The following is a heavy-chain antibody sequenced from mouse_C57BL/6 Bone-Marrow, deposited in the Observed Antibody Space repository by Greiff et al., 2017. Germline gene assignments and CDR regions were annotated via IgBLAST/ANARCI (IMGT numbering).Heavy chain of an antibody. J-gene: IGHJ4*01. CDR2: ISNLAYSI. CDR3: ARKGDSSGYVNAMDY. V-gene: IGHV5-15*01. D-gene: IGHD3-2*02. CDR1: GFTFSDYG. Sequence: EVKLVESGGGLVQPGGSLKLSCAASGFTFSDYGMAWVRQAPRKGPEWVAFISNLAYSIYYADTVTGRFTISRENAKNTLYLEMSSLRSEDTAMYYCARKGDSSGYVNAMDYWGQGTSVTVSS.